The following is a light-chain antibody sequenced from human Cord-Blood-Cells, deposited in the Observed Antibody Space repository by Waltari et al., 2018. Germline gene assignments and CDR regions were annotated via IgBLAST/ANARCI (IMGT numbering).Light chain of an antibody. CDR3: AAWDDSLNGPV. J-gene: IGLJ3*02. CDR1: SSNIGRTT. Sequence: QSVLTQPPSASGTPGQRVTISCSGSSSNIGRTTLNWYQQLPGTAPKLLSYSNNQRPSGVPDRFSGSKSGTSASLAISGLQSEDEADYYCAAWDDSLNGPVFGGGTKLTVL. CDR2: SNN. V-gene: IGLV1-44*01.